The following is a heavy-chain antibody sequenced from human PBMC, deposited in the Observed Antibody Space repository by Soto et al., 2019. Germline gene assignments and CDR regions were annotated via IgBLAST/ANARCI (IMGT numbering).Heavy chain of an antibody. J-gene: IGHJ4*02. V-gene: IGHV4-4*02. CDR1: GDSINSSHW. Sequence: SETLSLTCAISGDSINSSHWWNWVRQPPGKGLEWIGQISHSGSTNYNPSLTSRVTISVDKSKNQFSLDLTSVTAADTAFYYCARLAYSDYSTWGQGTLVTVSS. CDR2: ISHSGST. D-gene: IGHD5-12*01. CDR3: ARLAYSDYST.